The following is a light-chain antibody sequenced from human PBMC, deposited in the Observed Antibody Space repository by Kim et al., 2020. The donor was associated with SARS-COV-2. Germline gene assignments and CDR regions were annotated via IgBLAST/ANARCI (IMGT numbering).Light chain of an antibody. Sequence: SYELTQPPSVSVSPGQTASITCSGDKLGDNYACWYQQRPGQSPVLIIYQDIKRPSGIPERFSGSNSGNTATLTISGTQAMDEADYYCQAWDSSTVVFGGG. CDR3: QAWDSSTVV. CDR1: KLGDNY. CDR2: QDI. J-gene: IGLJ2*01. V-gene: IGLV3-1*01.